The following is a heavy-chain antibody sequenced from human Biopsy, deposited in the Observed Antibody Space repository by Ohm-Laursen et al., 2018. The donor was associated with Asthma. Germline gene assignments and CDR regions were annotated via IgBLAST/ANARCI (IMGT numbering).Heavy chain of an antibody. J-gene: IGHJ5*02. D-gene: IGHD4-17*01. CDR1: GGSINIGDYY. V-gene: IGHV4-31*03. Sequence: TLSLTCTVSGGSINIGDYYWSWIRQHPGKGLEWIGYIYYSGSTYYNPSLKSRVSILIDTSKNQFSLRLSSVTAADTAAYYCARTTYGDDGFDPWGQGTLVTVSS. CDR2: IYYSGST. CDR3: ARTTYGDDGFDP.